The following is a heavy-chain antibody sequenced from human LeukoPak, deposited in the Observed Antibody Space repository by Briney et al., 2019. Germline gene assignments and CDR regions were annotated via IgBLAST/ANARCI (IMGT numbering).Heavy chain of an antibody. CDR3: AKEWYYYDSSGYPDFDY. V-gene: IGHV3-23*01. CDR1: GFTFSSYA. Sequence: GGSLRLSCAASGFTFSSYAMSWVRQAPGKGLEWVSAISGSGGSTYYADSVKGRFTISRDNSKNTLYLQMNSLRAEDTAVYYCAKEWYYYDSSGYPDFDYWGQGTLVTVSS. J-gene: IGHJ4*02. CDR2: ISGSGGST. D-gene: IGHD3-22*01.